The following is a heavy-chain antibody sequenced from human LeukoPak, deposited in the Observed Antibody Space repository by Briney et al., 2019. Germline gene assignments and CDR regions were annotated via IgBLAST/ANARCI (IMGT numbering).Heavy chain of an antibody. CDR3: ARLPLAAENY. V-gene: IGHV4-39*01. CDR2: IFYSGRT. Sequence: PSETLSLTCTVSGGSISSSSYYWGWIRQPPGKGLEWIGSIFYSGRTYYNPSLKSRVTISVDTSKNQFSLTLSSVTASDAAVYYCARLPLAAENYWGQGTLVTVSS. CDR1: GGSISSSSYY. D-gene: IGHD6-13*01. J-gene: IGHJ4*01.